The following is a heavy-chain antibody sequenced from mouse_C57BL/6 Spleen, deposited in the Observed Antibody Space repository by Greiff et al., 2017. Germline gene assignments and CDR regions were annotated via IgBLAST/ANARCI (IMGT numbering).Heavy chain of an antibody. CDR2: INPSSGYT. J-gene: IGHJ4*01. Sequence: QVQLKESGAELAKPGASVKLSCKASGYTFTSYWMHWVKQRPGQGLEWIGYINPSSGYTKYNQKFKDKATLTADKSSSTAYMQLSSLTYEDSAVYYCANYGSSYQGAMDYWGQGTSVTVSS. D-gene: IGHD1-1*01. CDR3: ANYGSSYQGAMDY. V-gene: IGHV1-7*01. CDR1: GYTFTSYW.